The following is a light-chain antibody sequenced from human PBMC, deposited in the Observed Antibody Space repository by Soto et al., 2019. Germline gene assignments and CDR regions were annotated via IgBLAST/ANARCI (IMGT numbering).Light chain of an antibody. CDR2: GAS. CDR3: QQYNNWWT. J-gene: IGKJ1*01. V-gene: IGKV3D-15*01. CDR1: QSVLSN. Sequence: EIVMTQSPATLSVSPGERATLSCRASQSVLSNLAWYQQKPGQAPRPLIYGASTRATGIPDRFSCSGSGTEFTLTISSLQSEDFAFYYCQQYNNWWTFGPGTKVDIK.